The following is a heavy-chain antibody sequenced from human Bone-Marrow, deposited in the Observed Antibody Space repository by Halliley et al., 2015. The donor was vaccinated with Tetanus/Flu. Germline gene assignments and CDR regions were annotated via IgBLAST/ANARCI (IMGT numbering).Heavy chain of an antibody. V-gene: IGHV4-34*01. CDR1: GGSFGDSGYY. J-gene: IGHJ6*02. CDR2: IIPYGNI. CDR3: ARGHRVSNGWGTYYNYGMAA. Sequence: GLVKPSETLTLTCAVYGGSFGDSGYYWNWCRQPPGKGLEWIGEIIPYGNINYNQSLQSRVTISVDTSKNQFSLKLSSVSAADTAVYYCARGHRVSNGWGTYYNYGMAAWGQGTAVSVSS. D-gene: IGHD6-25*01.